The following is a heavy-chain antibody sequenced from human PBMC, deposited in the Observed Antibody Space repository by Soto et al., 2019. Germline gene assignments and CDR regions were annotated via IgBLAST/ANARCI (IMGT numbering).Heavy chain of an antibody. J-gene: IGHJ6*02. D-gene: IGHD1-26*01. Sequence: GWSLRLSCASCGFTFSNAWMNWVRQAPGKGLEWVGRIKSKTDGGTTDYAAPVKGRFTISRDDSKNTLYLQMNSLKTEDTAVYYCTTENGLAGATIFLYYYGMDVWGQGTTVTVSS. V-gene: IGHV3-15*07. CDR3: TTENGLAGATIFLYYYGMDV. CDR2: IKSKTDGGTT. CDR1: GFTFSNAW.